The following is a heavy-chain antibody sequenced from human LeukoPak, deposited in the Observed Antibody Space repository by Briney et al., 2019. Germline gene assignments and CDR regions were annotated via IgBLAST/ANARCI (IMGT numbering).Heavy chain of an antibody. Sequence: PGGSLRLSCAASGFTVSSNYMNWVRQAPGKGLEWVSVIYSGGSKYYADSVKGRFTISRDNSKNTLYIQMNSLRAEDTAVYYCARDSLSNSYSQYIFDYWGQGTLVTVSS. CDR3: ARDSLSNSYSQYIFDY. D-gene: IGHD3-10*01. V-gene: IGHV3-66*01. CDR1: GFTVSSNY. J-gene: IGHJ4*02. CDR2: IYSGGSK.